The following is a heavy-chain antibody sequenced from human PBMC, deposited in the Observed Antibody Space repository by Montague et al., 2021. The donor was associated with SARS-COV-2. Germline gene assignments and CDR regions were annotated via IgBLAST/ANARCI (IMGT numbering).Heavy chain of an antibody. CDR2: IYWDDDK. V-gene: IGHV2-5*02. CDR1: GFSLSTSGVG. Sequence: PALVKPTQTLTLTCTFSGFSLSTSGVGVGRIRQPPGKALEWLALIYWDDDKRYSPSLKSRLTITKDTSKNQVVHTMTNMDPVDTATYYCAHRRGLLLSDAFDIWGQGTMVTVSS. D-gene: IGHD1-26*01. J-gene: IGHJ3*02. CDR3: AHRRGLLLSDAFDI.